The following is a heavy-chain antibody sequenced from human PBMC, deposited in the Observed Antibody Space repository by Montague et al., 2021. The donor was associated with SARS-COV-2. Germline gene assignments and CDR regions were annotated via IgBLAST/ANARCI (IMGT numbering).Heavy chain of an antibody. D-gene: IGHD2-15*01. J-gene: IGHJ5*02. CDR1: GDSITRDC. CDR2: IYYTGTT. V-gene: IGHV4-4*02. CDR3: AGHLIGGHALYH. Sequence: SETLSLTCAVSGDSITRDCWSWVRQPPGKGLEWIGEIYYTGTTNYNPSLRSRVTISMDRSRNQVSLSLNFVTAADTAVYYCAGHLIGGHALYHWGQGALVTVSS.